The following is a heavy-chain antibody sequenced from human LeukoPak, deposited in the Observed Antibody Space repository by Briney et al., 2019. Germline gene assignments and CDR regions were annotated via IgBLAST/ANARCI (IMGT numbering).Heavy chain of an antibody. CDR3: ARVSESEWNFDL. CDR2: ISSSGTYI. CDR1: GFTFSRYS. D-gene: IGHD1-14*01. J-gene: IGHJ2*01. Sequence: GGSLRLSCVASGFTFSRYSMNWVRQAPGKGLEWVSSISSSGTYICYADSMKGRFTLSRDNAKNSLHLQMNSLRAEDTAVYYCARVSESEWNFDLWAVAPWSLSPQ. V-gene: IGHV3-21*01.